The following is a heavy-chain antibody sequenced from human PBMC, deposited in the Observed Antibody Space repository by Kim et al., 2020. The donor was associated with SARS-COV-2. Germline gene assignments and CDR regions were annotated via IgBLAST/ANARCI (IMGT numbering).Heavy chain of an antibody. D-gene: IGHD1-1*01. CDR2: IYYIWLT. CDR1: GCSISSISYY. CDR3: ARAWGTGGIYYYYGMDV. V-gene: IGHV4-39*07. J-gene: IGHJ6*02. Sequence: SETLSLTCTVSGCSISSISYYCGWIRQPPVKGLEWIGSIYYIWLTYYNPSLTSLVTISVDTSKNQFSLKLSSVTAADTAVYYCARAWGTGGIYYYYGMDVWGQGTTVTVSS.